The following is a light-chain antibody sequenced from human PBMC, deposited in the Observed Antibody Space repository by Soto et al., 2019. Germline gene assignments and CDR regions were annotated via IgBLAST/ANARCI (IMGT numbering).Light chain of an antibody. CDR2: EVT. CDR1: SSDVGGHDY. CDR3: SSHTSGSTRV. Sequence: QSVLTQPASVSGSPGQSIAISCTGTSSDVGGHDYVSWYQQQPDKAPKLMIYEVTQRPSGVSNRFSGSKSGNTASLTISGLQAEDEADYYCSSHTSGSTRVFGTGTKVTVL. V-gene: IGLV2-14*01. J-gene: IGLJ1*01.